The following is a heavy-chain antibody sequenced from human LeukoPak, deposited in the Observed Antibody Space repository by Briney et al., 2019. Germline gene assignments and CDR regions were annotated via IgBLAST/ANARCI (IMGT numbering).Heavy chain of an antibody. J-gene: IGHJ4*02. Sequence: GGSLRLSCAASGFTFSRFGMNWVRQAPGKGLEWVSYISSTSSSGTIYYADSVKGRFTISRDSAKNTLYLQMNSLRAEDTAVYYCARYYGSGTYSLDYWGQGTLVTVSS. CDR1: GFTFSRFG. V-gene: IGHV3-48*04. CDR2: ISSTSSSGTI. CDR3: ARYYGSGTYSLDY. D-gene: IGHD3-10*01.